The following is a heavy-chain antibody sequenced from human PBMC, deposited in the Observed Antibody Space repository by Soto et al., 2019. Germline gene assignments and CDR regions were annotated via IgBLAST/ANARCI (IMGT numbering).Heavy chain of an antibody. CDR1: GGSFSGYH. Sequence: PETLSLTYGVHGGSFSGYHWRWVRQSPWKVLDRIGEIFQTGGKSYMPSLRGRIALSVDTSKKQFSLKLQSVTAADTAVYYCARALYCTTANCWDDFHYYKIDVWGQGTPVPDPS. CDR2: IFQTGGK. V-gene: IGHV4-34*12. CDR3: ARALYCTTANCWDDFHYYKIDV. D-gene: IGHD2-2*01. J-gene: IGHJ6*01.